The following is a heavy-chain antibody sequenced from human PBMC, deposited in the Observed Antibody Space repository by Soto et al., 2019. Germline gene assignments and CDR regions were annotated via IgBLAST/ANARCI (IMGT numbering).Heavy chain of an antibody. J-gene: IGHJ6*03. V-gene: IGHV3-53*04. CDR2: IYSGGST. CDR1: GFTVSSNY. CDR3: ASPGGLRHYYYYMDV. Sequence: PGGSLRLSCAASGFTVSSNYMSWVRQAPGKGLEWVSVIYSGGSTYYADSVKGRFTISRHNSKNTLYPQMNSLRAEDTAVYYCASPGGLRHYYYYMDVWGKGTTVTVSS. D-gene: IGHD2-15*01.